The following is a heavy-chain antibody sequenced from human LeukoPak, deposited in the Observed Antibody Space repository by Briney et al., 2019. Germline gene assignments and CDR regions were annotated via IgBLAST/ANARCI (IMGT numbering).Heavy chain of an antibody. CDR1: GFTFSTYS. V-gene: IGHV3-21*04. J-gene: IGHJ4*02. D-gene: IGHD6-13*01. Sequence: GSLRLSCAASGFTFSTYSMNWVRQAPGKGLEWGSSITSSRIYIYYADSVKGRFTISRDNAKNSLYLQMNSLRAEDTAVYYCAKVFYPAAGTGRVDFPFDYWGQGTLVTVSS. CDR3: AKVFYPAAGTGRVDFPFDY. CDR2: ITSSRIYI.